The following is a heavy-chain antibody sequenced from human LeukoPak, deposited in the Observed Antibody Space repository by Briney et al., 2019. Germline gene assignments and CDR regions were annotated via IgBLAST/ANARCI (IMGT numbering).Heavy chain of an antibody. CDR3: ARSTTVVRGAFDY. CDR2: IYHSGST. Sequence: PSQTLSLTCAVSGGSISSGGSSWSWIRQPPGKGLEWIGYIYHSGSTYYNPSLKSRVTISVDRSKNQFSLKLSSVTAADTAVYYCARSTTVVRGAFDYWGQGTLVTVSS. CDR1: GGSISSGGSS. J-gene: IGHJ4*02. D-gene: IGHD4-17*01. V-gene: IGHV4-30-2*01.